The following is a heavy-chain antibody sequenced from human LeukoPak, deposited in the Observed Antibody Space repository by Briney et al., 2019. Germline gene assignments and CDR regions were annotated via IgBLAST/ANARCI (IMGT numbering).Heavy chain of an antibody. CDR1: GYSFTSYW. CDR2: IYPGDSDT. V-gene: IGHV5-51*01. D-gene: IGHD2-2*02. J-gene: IGHJ6*02. CDR3: ARLLGYCSSTSCYTEAYYYYYGXDV. Sequence: GESLKISCKGSGYSFTSYWIGWVRQMPGKGLEWMGIIYPGDSDTRYSPSFQGQVTISADKSISTAYLQWSSLKASDTAMYYCARLLGYCSSTSCYTEAYYYYYGXDVWGQGTTXTV.